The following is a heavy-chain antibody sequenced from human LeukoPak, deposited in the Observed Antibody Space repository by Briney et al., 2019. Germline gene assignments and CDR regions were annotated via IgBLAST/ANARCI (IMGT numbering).Heavy chain of an antibody. CDR3: ARDQVVVAATPYYYYYMDV. CDR1: GYTFTTYG. J-gene: IGHJ6*03. D-gene: IGHD2-15*01. Sequence: ASVKVSCKASGYTFTTYGLTWVRQAPGQGLEWMGWINPNSGGTNYAQKFQGRVTMTRDTSISTAYMELSRLRSDDTAVYYCARDQVVVAATPYYYYYMDVWGKGTTVTVSS. V-gene: IGHV1-2*02. CDR2: INPNSGGT.